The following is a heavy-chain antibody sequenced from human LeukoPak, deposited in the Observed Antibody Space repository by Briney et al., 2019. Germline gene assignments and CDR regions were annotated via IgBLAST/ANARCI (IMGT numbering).Heavy chain of an antibody. J-gene: IGHJ6*03. CDR1: GYTFTNYD. V-gene: IGHV1-8*03. D-gene: IGHD3-3*01. CDR2: MNPNSGNT. CDR3: ARGRSFGVVIGYYYYMDV. Sequence: ASVEVSCEASGYTFTNYDINWGRQATGQGLEWMGWMNPNSGNTGHAQKFQGRVTNTRNTSISTAYMELSSLRSEDTAVYYCARGRSFGVVIGYYYYMDVWGKGTTVTVSS.